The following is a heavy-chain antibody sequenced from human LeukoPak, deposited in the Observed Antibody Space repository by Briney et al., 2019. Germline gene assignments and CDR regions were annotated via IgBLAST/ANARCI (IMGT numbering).Heavy chain of an antibody. CDR1: GFTVSSKY. D-gene: IGHD2-15*01. CDR3: ARQEYCSGGSCYTWFDP. J-gene: IGHJ5*02. Sequence: PGGSLRLSCAASGFTVSSKYMSWVRQAPGKGLEWVSVIYSGGSTYYADSVKGRFTISRDNSKNTLYLQMNSLKAEDTAVYYCARQEYCSGGSCYTWFDPWGQGTLVTVSS. CDR2: IYSGGST. V-gene: IGHV3-53*01.